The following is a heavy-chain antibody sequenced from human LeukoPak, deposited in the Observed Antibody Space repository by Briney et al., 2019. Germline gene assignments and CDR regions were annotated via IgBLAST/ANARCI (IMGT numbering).Heavy chain of an antibody. CDR3: AKYLHYYVAMDV. J-gene: IGHJ6*02. Sequence: GGSLRLSCAASGFTISGFAMTWVRQAPGKGLEWVASIGSDYKTHYSESVKGRFAISRDNSKSTVFLQMNSLRAEDTALYYCAKYLHYYVAMDVWGQGTAVTVSS. V-gene: IGHV3-23*01. D-gene: IGHD3-10*02. CDR1: GFTISGFA. CDR2: SIGSDYKT.